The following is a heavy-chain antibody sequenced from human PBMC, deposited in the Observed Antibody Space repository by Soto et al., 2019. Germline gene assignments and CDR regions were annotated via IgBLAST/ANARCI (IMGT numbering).Heavy chain of an antibody. CDR2: IYHSGST. Sequence: SETLSLTCAVSGGSISSGGYSWSWIRQPPGKGLEWIGYIYHSGSTYYNPSLKSRVTISVDRSKNQFSLKLSSVTAADTAVYYCASGSYDILTGYLNWFDPWGQGTLVTVSS. D-gene: IGHD3-9*01. J-gene: IGHJ5*02. CDR3: ASGSYDILTGYLNWFDP. V-gene: IGHV4-30-2*01. CDR1: GGSISSGGYS.